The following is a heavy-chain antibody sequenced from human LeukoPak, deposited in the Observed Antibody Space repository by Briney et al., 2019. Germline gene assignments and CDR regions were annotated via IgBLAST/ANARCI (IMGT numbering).Heavy chain of an antibody. V-gene: IGHV3-7*01. CDR2: INEDGSEK. J-gene: IGHJ4*02. Sequence: PGGSLRLSCAAFGFTFSNYWMSWVRQTPGKGLEWVANINEDGSEKNYVDSVKGRFTLSRDNAKNSLYLQMNSLRAEDTAVYYCARSGSDFDYWGQGTLVSVSS. CDR3: ARSGSDFDY. CDR1: GFTFSNYW. D-gene: IGHD3-3*01.